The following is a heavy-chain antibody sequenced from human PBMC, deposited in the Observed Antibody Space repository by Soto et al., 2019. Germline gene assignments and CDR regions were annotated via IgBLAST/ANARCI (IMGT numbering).Heavy chain of an antibody. CDR3: ARAMRGYFDWFDP. CDR2: INPNSGGT. Sequence: AASVKVSCKASGYTFTGYYMHWVRQAPGQGLEWMGWINPNSGGTNYAQKFQGRVTMTRDTSISTAYMELSRLRSDDTAVYYCARAMRGYFDWFDPWGQGTLVTVSS. CDR1: GYTFTGYY. J-gene: IGHJ5*02. D-gene: IGHD3-9*01. V-gene: IGHV1-2*02.